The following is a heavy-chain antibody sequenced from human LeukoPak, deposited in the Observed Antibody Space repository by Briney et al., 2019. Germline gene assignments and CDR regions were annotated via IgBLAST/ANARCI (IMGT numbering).Heavy chain of an antibody. J-gene: IGHJ5*02. CDR2: IYHSGKT. Sequence: TSEALSLTCAVSGGSLSSSNWWSWVRQPPGKGLEWIGAIYHSGKTNYNPSLKSRVTISVDKSKNQFSLKLSSVTAADTAVYYCARDFRSGSCWFDPWGQGTLVTVSS. D-gene: IGHD1-26*01. CDR1: GGSLSSSNW. CDR3: ARDFRSGSCWFDP. V-gene: IGHV4-4*02.